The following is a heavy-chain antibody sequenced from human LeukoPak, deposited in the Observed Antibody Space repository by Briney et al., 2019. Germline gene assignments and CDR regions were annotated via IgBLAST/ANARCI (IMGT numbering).Heavy chain of an antibody. J-gene: IGHJ4*02. CDR3: AREEGSGSYYKTVDY. CDR1: GYTFTSYY. CDR2: INPSGGST. D-gene: IGHD3-10*01. Sequence: ASVKVSCKASGYTFTSYYMHWVRQAPGQGLEWMGIINPSGGSTSYAQKFQGRVTMTRDTSTSTVYMGLSSLRSEDTAVYYCAREEGSGSYYKTVDYWGQGTLVTVSS. V-gene: IGHV1-46*01.